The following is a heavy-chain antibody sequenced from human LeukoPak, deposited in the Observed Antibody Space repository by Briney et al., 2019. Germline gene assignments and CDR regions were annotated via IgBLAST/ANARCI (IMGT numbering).Heavy chain of an antibody. Sequence: GESLKISCKGSGYSFTSYWIGWVRQMPGKGLEWMEIIYPGDSDTRYSPSFQGQVTISADKSISTAYLQWSSLKASDTAMYYCARQGEGYCSRTSCHWPYDYWGQGTLVTVSS. CDR1: GYSFTSYW. CDR3: ARQGEGYCSRTSCHWPYDY. V-gene: IGHV5-51*01. D-gene: IGHD2-2*01. CDR2: IYPGDSDT. J-gene: IGHJ4*02.